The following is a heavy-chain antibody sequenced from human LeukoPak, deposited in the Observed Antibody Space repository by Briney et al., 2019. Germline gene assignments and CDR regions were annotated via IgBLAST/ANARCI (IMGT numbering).Heavy chain of an antibody. D-gene: IGHD3-22*01. CDR1: AFTVSSNY. V-gene: IGHV3-53*01. CDR3: ARDSYDSSGYIPGRRFDY. Sequence: GGSLRPSCAASAFTVSSNYMSSVRQAPGKGLEWDSVIYRGGSTYYADSVKGRFTISRDNSKNTLYLQMNSLRAEDTAVYYCARDSYDSSGYIPGRRFDYWGQGTLVTVSS. J-gene: IGHJ4*02. CDR2: IYRGGST.